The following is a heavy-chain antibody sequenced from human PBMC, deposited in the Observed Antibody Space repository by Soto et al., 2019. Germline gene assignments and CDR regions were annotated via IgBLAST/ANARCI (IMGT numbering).Heavy chain of an antibody. CDR2: IIPIFGTA. Sequence: QVQLVQSGAEVKKPGSSVKVSCKASGGTFSSYAISWVRQAPGQGLEWMGGIIPIFGTANYAQKFQGRVTITADKSTSTAYMELSSLRSDDTAVYYCASAHSYGYSYYYYYGMDVWGQGTTVTVSS. V-gene: IGHV1-69*06. D-gene: IGHD5-18*01. CDR3: ASAHSYGYSYYYYYGMDV. J-gene: IGHJ6*02. CDR1: GGTFSSYA.